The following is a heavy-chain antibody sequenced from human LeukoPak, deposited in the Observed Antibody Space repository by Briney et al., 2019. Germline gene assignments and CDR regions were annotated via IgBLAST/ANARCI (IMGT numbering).Heavy chain of an antibody. J-gene: IGHJ3*02. CDR1: GGSISSYY. CDR3: ARRLPVAGTDDAFDI. D-gene: IGHD6-13*01. V-gene: IGHV4-4*07. Sequence: KSSETLSLTCTVSGGSISSYYWSWIRQPAGKGLEWIGRIYTSGSTNYNPSLKSRVTMSVDTSKNQFSLKLSSVTAADTAVYYCARRLPVAGTDDAFDIWGQGTMVTVPS. CDR2: IYTSGST.